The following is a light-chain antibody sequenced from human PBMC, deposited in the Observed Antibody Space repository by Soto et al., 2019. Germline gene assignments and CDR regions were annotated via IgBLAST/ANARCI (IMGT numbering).Light chain of an antibody. V-gene: IGKV3-11*01. CDR1: QSIGLA. J-gene: IGKJ1*01. CDR3: QQRTDRPPWT. CDR2: DAS. Sequence: EIVLTQSPATLSLSPGERATLSCSASQSIGLAIAWYQHKPGQAPRPLIFDASQRATGIPARFRGSGSGTDFTLSISRLEPEDFAVYYCQQRTDRPPWTFGQGTKVDIK.